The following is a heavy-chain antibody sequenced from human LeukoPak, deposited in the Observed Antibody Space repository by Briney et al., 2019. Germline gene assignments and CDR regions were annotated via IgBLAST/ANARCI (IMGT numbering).Heavy chain of an antibody. J-gene: IGHJ4*02. D-gene: IGHD4/OR15-4a*01. CDR3: ARSYGDPYLFDY. V-gene: IGHV4-31*03. CDR2: IYYSGST. Sequence: SETLSLTCTVSGGSISSGDYYWGWIRQHPGKGLEWIGYIYYSGSTYYNPSLKSRVTISVDTSKNQFSLKLSSVTAADTAVYYCARSYGDPYLFDYWGQGTLVTVSS. CDR1: GGSISSGDYY.